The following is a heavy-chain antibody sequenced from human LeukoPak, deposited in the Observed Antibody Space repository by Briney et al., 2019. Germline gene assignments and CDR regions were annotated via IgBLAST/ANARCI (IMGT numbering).Heavy chain of an antibody. Sequence: GGSLRLSCAASGFTLSGHWMHWFRQPPGKGLEWVSGISGSGDNTYYADSVKGRFTISRDSSKNTLYVQVNSLGTEDTAAYYCAKGSYYDSSGSFYFDYWGQGTLVTVSS. D-gene: IGHD3-22*01. CDR2: ISGSGDNT. CDR1: GFTLSGHW. J-gene: IGHJ4*02. V-gene: IGHV3-23*01. CDR3: AKGSYYDSSGSFYFDY.